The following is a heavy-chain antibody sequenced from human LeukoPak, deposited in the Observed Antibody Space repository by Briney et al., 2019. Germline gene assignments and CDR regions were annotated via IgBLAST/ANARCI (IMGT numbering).Heavy chain of an antibody. CDR2: FYYSGSI. D-gene: IGHD5-24*01. CDR3: ARRRDGYNLYYFDY. J-gene: IGHJ4*02. V-gene: IGHV4-39*01. CDR1: GGSISSGVHY. Sequence: PSETLSLTCTVSGGSISSGVHYWGWIRQPPGKGLEWIGSFYYSGSIYYNPSLKSRVTISVDTSKNQFSLKVSSVSAADTAVYYCARRRDGYNLYYFDYWGQGILVTVSS.